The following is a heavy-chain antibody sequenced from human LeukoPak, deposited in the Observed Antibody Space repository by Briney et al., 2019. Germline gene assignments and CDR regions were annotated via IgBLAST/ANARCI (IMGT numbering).Heavy chain of an antibody. CDR2: IYYSGST. CDR1: GGSISSYY. CDR3: ARVVGYSYGAPFDP. Sequence: SETLSPTCTVSGGSISSYYWSWIRQPPGKGLEWIGYIYYSGSTNYNPSLKSRVTISVDTSKNQFSLKLSSVTAADTAVYYCARVVGYSYGAPFDPWGQGTLVTVSS. J-gene: IGHJ5*02. D-gene: IGHD5-18*01. V-gene: IGHV4-59*01.